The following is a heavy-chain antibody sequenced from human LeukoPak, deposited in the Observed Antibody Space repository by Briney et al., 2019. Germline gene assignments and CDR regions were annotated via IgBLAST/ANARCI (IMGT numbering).Heavy chain of an antibody. CDR2: IIPIFGMA. V-gene: IGHV1-69*04. Sequence: ASVKVSCKASGGTFSSYAISWVRQAPGQGLEWMGRIIPIFGMANYAQKFQGRVTITADKSTSTAYMELSSLRSEDTAVYYCARDVHSSGLTFDIWGQGTMVTVSS. D-gene: IGHD3-22*01. CDR1: GGTFSSYA. CDR3: ARDVHSSGLTFDI. J-gene: IGHJ3*02.